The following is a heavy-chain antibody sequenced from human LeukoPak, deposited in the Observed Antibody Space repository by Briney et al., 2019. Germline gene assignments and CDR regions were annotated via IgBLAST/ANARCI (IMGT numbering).Heavy chain of an antibody. V-gene: IGHV3-48*01. Sequence: GGSLRLSCAASGFTFTNYNMNWVRQAPGKGLEWVSYISSSSSTIYYADSVKGRFTISRDNAKNSLYLQMNSLRAEDTAVYYCARDRSYYYYGMDVWGQGTTVTVSS. CDR1: GFTFTNYN. CDR3: ARDRSYYYYGMDV. J-gene: IGHJ6*02. D-gene: IGHD3-16*02. CDR2: ISSSSSTI.